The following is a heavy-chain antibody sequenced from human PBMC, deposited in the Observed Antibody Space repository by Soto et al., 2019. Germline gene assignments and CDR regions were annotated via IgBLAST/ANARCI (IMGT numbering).Heavy chain of an antibody. D-gene: IGHD3-10*01. Sequence: SETLSLTCAVCGYSISSGYYVGWILQPPGKGLEWIGSIYHSGSTYYNPSLKSRVTISVDTSKNQFSLKLSSVTAADTAVYYCAREWGTMVRGVRVSKGMDVWGQGPTVTVSS. V-gene: IGHV4-38-2*02. J-gene: IGHJ6*02. CDR2: IYHSGST. CDR1: GYSISSGYY. CDR3: AREWGTMVRGVRVSKGMDV.